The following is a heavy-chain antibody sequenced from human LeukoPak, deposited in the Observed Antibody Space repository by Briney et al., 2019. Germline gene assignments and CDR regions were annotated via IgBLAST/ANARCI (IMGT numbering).Heavy chain of an antibody. CDR2: IXSKTDGGTT. D-gene: IGHD1-20*01. CDR3: TRDFHRYNWNVSY. J-gene: IGHJ4*02. Sequence: GGSHRLSCAASGFTFSNAWMSWVRQAPGKGLEWVXXIXSKTDGGTTDYAAPVKGRFTISRDDSKNTLYLQMNSLKTEDTAVYYCTRDFHRYNWNVSYWGQGTLVTVSS. CDR1: GFTFSNAW. V-gene: IGHV3-15*01.